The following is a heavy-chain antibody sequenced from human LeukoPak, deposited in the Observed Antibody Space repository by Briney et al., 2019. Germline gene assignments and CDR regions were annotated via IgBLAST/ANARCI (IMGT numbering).Heavy chain of an antibody. CDR3: GREAVPAAPSYFDY. V-gene: IGHV3-7*01. CDR2: IKQDGSEK. J-gene: IGHJ4*02. Sequence: PGGSLRLSCAASGFTFSSYWMSWVRQAPGKGLEWVANIKQDGSEKYYVDSVKGRFTISRDNAKNSLYLQMNSLRAEDTAVYYCGREAVPAAPSYFDYWGQGTLVTVSS. D-gene: IGHD2-2*01. CDR1: GFTFSSYW.